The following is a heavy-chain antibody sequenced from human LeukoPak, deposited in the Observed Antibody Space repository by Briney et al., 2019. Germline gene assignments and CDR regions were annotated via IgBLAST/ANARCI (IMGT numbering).Heavy chain of an antibody. CDR2: ISYDGSNK. CDR3: ARESRSYYYYGMDV. CDR1: GFTFSSYA. J-gene: IGHJ6*02. V-gene: IGHV3-30*04. Sequence: PGGSLRLSCAASGFTFSSYAMHWVRQAPGKGLEWVAIISYDGSNKYYADSVKGRFTISRDNSKNTLYLQMNSLRAEDTAVYYCARESRSYYYYGMDVWGQGTTVTVSS.